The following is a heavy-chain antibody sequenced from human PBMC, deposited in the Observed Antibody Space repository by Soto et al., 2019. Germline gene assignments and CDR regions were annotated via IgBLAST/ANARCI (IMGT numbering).Heavy chain of an antibody. V-gene: IGHV3-30*18. D-gene: IGHD6-19*01. CDR2: ISYDGSNK. Sequence: QVQLVESGGGVVQPGRSLRLSCAASGFTFSSYGMHWVRQAPGKGLEWVAVISYDGSNKYYADSVKGRFTISRDNSKNTLYLHMNSLRAEDTAVDYCAEDLEAVAGTFDYWGQGPLVTVSS. CDR3: AEDLEAVAGTFDY. CDR1: GFTFSSYG. J-gene: IGHJ4*02.